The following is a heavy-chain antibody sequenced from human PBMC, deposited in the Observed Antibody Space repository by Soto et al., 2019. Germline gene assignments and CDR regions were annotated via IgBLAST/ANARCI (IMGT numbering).Heavy chain of an antibody. Sequence: ASVKVSCKASGYTFTICGIIWVRQAPGQGLEWMGWISAYNGNTNYAQKLQGRVTMTTDTSTSTAYMELRSLRSDDTAVYYCARDVEPWEYWFDPWGQGTQVTVSS. D-gene: IGHD1-26*01. CDR1: GYTFTICG. J-gene: IGHJ5*02. CDR3: ARDVEPWEYWFDP. V-gene: IGHV1-18*01. CDR2: ISAYNGNT.